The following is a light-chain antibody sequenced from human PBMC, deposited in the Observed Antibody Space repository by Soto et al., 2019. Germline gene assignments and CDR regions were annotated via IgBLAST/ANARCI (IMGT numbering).Light chain of an antibody. CDR1: HSIDNY. CDR2: AAS. J-gene: IGKJ5*01. Sequence: DIKMYQSPSSLSAYVDDRVTITCRASHSIDNYLSWYQQKPGKAPKLLIYAASNLQRGVSSRFSGSGSGTDFTFTISSLQPEDIATYYCQQYSHLITFGHGTRLEIK. V-gene: IGKV1-33*01. CDR3: QQYSHLIT.